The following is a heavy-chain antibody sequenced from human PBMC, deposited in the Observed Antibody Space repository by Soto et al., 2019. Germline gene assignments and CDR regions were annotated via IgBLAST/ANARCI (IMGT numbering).Heavy chain of an antibody. CDR3: ARKTGSGSYTYYYYYGMAV. V-gene: IGHV4-39*01. CDR2: IYYSGST. Sequence: SETLSLTCTVSGGSISSSSYYWGWIRQPPGKGLEWIGSIYYSGSTYYNPSLKSRVTISVDTSKNQFSLKLSSVTAADTAVYYCARKTGSGSYTYYYYYGMAVWGQGTTVTVSS. D-gene: IGHD3-10*01. CDR1: GGSISSSSYY. J-gene: IGHJ6*02.